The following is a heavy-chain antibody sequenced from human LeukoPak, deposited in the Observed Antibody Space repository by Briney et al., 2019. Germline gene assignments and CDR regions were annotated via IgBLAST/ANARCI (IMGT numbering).Heavy chain of an antibody. CDR1: GGSFSDYY. Sequence: SETLSLTCAVYGGSFSDYYWSWIRQPPGKGLEWIGEIVPSGNTVHNPPLKSRVSLSVDTSKNQLYLNLSSVTAADTAVYYCARLFRLSVRGNVGRIAVTGHDDSWGQGTLVTVSS. J-gene: IGHJ4*02. CDR3: ARLFRLSVRGNVGRIAVTGHDDS. V-gene: IGHV4-34*12. D-gene: IGHD6-19*01. CDR2: IVPSGNT.